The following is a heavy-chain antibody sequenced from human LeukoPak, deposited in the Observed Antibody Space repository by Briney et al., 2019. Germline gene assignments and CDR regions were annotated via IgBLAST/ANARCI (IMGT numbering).Heavy chain of an antibody. CDR3: GSTVH. CDR2: ISWNSGSI. V-gene: IGHV3-9*01. CDR1: GFTFDDYA. D-gene: IGHD4-17*01. Sequence: PGRSLRLSCAASGFTFDDYAMHWVRQAPGKVLEWVSGISWNSGSIGYADSVKGRFTISRDNAKNSLYLQMNSLRAEDTALYYCGSTVHWGQGTLVTVSS. J-gene: IGHJ4*02.